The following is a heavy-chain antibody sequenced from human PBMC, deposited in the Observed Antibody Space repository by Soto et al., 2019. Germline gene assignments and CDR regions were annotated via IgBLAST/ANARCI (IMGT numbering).Heavy chain of an antibody. J-gene: IGHJ6*02. CDR1: GDSVSSNSAA. V-gene: IGHV6-1*01. CDR3: ARGLEPSPYYYYGMDV. Sequence: SQILSLTCAISGDSVSSNSAAWNWIRQSPSRGLEWLGRTYYRSKWYNDYAVSVKSRITINPDTSKNQFSLQLNSVTPEDTAVYYCARGLEPSPYYYYGMDVWGQGTTVTVSS. D-gene: IGHD1-1*01. CDR2: TYYRSKWYN.